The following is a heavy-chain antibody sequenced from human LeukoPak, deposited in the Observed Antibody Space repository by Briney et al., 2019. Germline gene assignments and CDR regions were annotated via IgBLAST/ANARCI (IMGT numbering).Heavy chain of an antibody. CDR2: IRYDGSNK. J-gene: IGHJ4*02. V-gene: IGHV3-30*02. CDR3: AKDLSNIAAPPSGN. D-gene: IGHD6-6*01. CDR1: GFTFSSYG. Sequence: QPGGSLRLSCAASGFTFSSYGMHWVRQAPGKGLEWVAFIRYDGSNKYYADSVKGRFTISRDNSKNTLYLQMNSLRAEDTAVYYCAKDLSNIAAPPSGNWGQGTLVTVSS.